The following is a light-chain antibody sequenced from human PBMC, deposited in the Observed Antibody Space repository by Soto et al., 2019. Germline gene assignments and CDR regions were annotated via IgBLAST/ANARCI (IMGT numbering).Light chain of an antibody. CDR3: SSSTSSDTLL. CDR1: SSDVGGYNY. V-gene: IGLV2-14*01. CDR2: EVS. Sequence: QSVLTQPASVSGSPGQSITISCTGTSSDVGGYNYVSWYQQHPGKAPKLMIYEVSNRPSGVSNRFSGSKSGNTASLTISGLQAEDEADDYCSSSTSSDTLLFGGGTKLTV. J-gene: IGLJ2*01.